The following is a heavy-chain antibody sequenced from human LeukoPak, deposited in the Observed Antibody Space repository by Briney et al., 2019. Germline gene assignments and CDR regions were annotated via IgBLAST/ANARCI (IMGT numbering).Heavy chain of an antibody. CDR1: GGSISGYY. D-gene: IGHD2-21*02. J-gene: IGHJ4*02. Sequence: SETLSLTCSVSGGSISGYYWGCFRQAAGKGLGWIGRIHSTGSSNYNPSLKSRLTMSIDTSRNQFSPKLSSMTAADTAIYYCAREHPTAIATDYWGQGTLVTVSS. V-gene: IGHV4-4*07. CDR3: AREHPTAIATDY. CDR2: IHSTGSS.